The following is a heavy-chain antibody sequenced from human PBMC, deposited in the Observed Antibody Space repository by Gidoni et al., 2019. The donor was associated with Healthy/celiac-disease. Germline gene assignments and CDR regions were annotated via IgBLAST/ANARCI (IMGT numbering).Heavy chain of an antibody. D-gene: IGHD3-16*02. V-gene: IGHV3-48*03. CDR1: GFTFSRYE. J-gene: IGHJ4*02. Sequence: EVQLVESGGGLVQPGGSLRLSCAASGFTFSRYEMNWVRQAPGKGLEWVSYISSSGSTIYYADSVKGRFTISRDNAKNSLYLQMNSLRAEDTAVYYCAREVTFGGVIVTRGFDYWGQGTLVTVSS. CDR2: ISSSGSTI. CDR3: AREVTFGGVIVTRGFDY.